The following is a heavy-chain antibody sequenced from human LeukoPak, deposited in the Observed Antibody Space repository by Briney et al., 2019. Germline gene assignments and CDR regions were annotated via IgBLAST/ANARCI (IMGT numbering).Heavy chain of an antibody. CDR2: IYYSGST. Sequence: SETLSLTCAVSGGSISSYYWSWIRQPPGKGLEWIGYIYYSGSTNYNPSLKSRVTISVDTSKNQFSLKLSSVTAADTAVYYCARSPDYYDSSGYNVGWFDPWGQGTLVTVSS. CDR1: GGSISSYY. CDR3: ARSPDYYDSSGYNVGWFDP. J-gene: IGHJ5*02. D-gene: IGHD3-22*01. V-gene: IGHV4-59*08.